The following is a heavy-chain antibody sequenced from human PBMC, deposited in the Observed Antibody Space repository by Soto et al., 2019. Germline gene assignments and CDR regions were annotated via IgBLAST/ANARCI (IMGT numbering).Heavy chain of an antibody. CDR1: GGSISSGDYY. D-gene: IGHD3-22*01. CDR3: AKSGYYFGWFDP. CDR2: IDYSGST. J-gene: IGHJ5*02. V-gene: IGHV4-30-4*01. Sequence: QVQLQESGPGLVKPSQTLSLTCTVSGGSISSGDYYWSWIRQPPGKGLEWIGYIDYSGSTYYNPSRRSRVTISVDTSKNQFSLKLSSVTAADTAVYYCAKSGYYFGWFDPWGQGTLVTVSS.